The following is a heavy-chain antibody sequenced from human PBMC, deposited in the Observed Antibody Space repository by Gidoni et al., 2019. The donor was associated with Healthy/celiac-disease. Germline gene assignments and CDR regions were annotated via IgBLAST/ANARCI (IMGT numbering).Heavy chain of an antibody. CDR1: GGSISSGGYY. V-gene: IGHV4-31*03. D-gene: IGHD4-17*01. CDR2: IYYSGST. Sequence: QVQLQESGPGLVKPSQTLSLTCTVSGGSISSGGYYWSWIRQHPGKGLEWIGYIYYSGSTYSNPSLKSRVTISVDTSKTQFSLKLSSVTAAATAVYYCARYPLYGDYERYFDYWGQGTLVTVSS. CDR3: ARYPLYGDYERYFDY. J-gene: IGHJ4*02.